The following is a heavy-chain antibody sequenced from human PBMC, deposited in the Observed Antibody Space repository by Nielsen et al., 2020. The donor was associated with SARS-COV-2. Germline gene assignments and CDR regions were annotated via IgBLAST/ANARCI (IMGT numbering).Heavy chain of an antibody. D-gene: IGHD3-22*01. CDR3: ARVRITMIVVVDAFDI. V-gene: IGHV4-59*08. CDR1: GGSISSYY. CDR2: IYYSGST. J-gene: IGHJ3*02. Sequence: SETLSLTCTVSGGSISSYYWSWIRQPPGKGLEWIGYIYYSGSTNYNPSLKSRVTISVDTSKNQFSLKLSSVTAADMAVYYCARVRITMIVVVDAFDIWGQGTMVTVSS.